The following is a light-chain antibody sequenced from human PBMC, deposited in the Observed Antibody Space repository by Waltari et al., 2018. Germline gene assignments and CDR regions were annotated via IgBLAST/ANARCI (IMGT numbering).Light chain of an antibody. CDR2: GAS. Sequence: EIVLTQSPATLSLSPGERATLPCRASQSVSSYLVWYQQKPGQAPRLLIYGASSRATGIPDRFSGSGSGTDFTLTISRLEPEDFAVYYCQQYGSSPMTYTFGQGTKLEIK. V-gene: IGKV3-20*01. CDR1: QSVSSY. CDR3: QQYGSSPMTYT. J-gene: IGKJ2*01.